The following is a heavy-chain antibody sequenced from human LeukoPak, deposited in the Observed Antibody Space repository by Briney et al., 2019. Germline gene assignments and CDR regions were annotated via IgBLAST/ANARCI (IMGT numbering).Heavy chain of an antibody. J-gene: IGHJ4*02. CDR1: GFTFSSYE. V-gene: IGHV3-48*03. Sequence: GGSLRLSCAASGFTFSSYEMNWVRQAPGKGLEWVSYISSSGSTIYYADSVKGRFTISRDNAKNSLYLQMNSLRAEDTAVYYCAREGGITMVRGPFDYWGQGTLVTVSS. D-gene: IGHD3-10*01. CDR3: AREGGITMVRGPFDY. CDR2: ISSSGSTI.